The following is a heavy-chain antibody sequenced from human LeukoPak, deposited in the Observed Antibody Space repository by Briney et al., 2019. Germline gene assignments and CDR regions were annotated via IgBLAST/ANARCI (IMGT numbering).Heavy chain of an antibody. J-gene: IGHJ2*01. Sequence: SETLSPTCTVSGGSISSYYWSWIRQPPGKGLEWIGYIYYSGSTSYNPSLKSRVTISVDTSKNQFSLKLSSVTAADTAVYYCAKSTVSYWYFDLWGRGTLVTVSS. CDR2: IYYSGST. CDR3: AKSTVSYWYFDL. D-gene: IGHD4-17*01. CDR1: GGSISSYY. V-gene: IGHV4-59*01.